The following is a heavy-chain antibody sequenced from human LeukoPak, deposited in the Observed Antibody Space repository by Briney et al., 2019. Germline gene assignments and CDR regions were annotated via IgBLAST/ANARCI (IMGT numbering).Heavy chain of an antibody. Sequence: GGSLRLSCAASGFTFSSYAMSWVRQAPGKGLEWVSDISGSGGSTYYADSVKGRFTISRDNSKNTLYLQMNSLRAEDTAVYYCAKDMDYDSSGLSRYWGQGTLVTVSS. CDR3: AKDMDYDSSGLSRY. CDR2: ISGSGGST. J-gene: IGHJ4*02. V-gene: IGHV3-23*01. D-gene: IGHD3-22*01. CDR1: GFTFSSYA.